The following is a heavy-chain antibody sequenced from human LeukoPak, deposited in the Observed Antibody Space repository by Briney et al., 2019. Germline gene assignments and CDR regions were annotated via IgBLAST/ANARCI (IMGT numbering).Heavy chain of an antibody. Sequence: ASVKVSCKASGGTFSSYAISWVRQAPGQGLEWMGWISAYNGNTNYAQKLQGRVTMTTDTSTSTAYMELRSLRSDDTAVYYCARGKGGFGGSGSWGLMDVRGKGTTVTISS. V-gene: IGHV1-18*01. J-gene: IGHJ6*04. CDR3: ARGKGGFGGSGSWGLMDV. CDR2: ISAYNGNT. D-gene: IGHD3-10*01. CDR1: GGTFSSYA.